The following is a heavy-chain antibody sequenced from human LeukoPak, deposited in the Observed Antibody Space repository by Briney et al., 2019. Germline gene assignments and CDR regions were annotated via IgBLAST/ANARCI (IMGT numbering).Heavy chain of an antibody. Sequence: GGSLRLSCAASGFTFSSYSMNWVRQAPGKGLEWVSHISSSSSTIYYADSVKGRFTISRDNAKNSLYLQMNSLRAEDTAVYYCARGYSSSWYRRGIHYFDYWGQGTLVTVPS. CDR2: ISSSSSTI. V-gene: IGHV3-48*01. CDR1: GFTFSSYS. CDR3: ARGYSSSWYRRGIHYFDY. D-gene: IGHD6-13*01. J-gene: IGHJ4*02.